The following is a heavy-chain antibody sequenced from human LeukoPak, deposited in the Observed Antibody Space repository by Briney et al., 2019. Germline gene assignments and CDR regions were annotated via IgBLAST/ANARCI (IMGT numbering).Heavy chain of an antibody. J-gene: IGHJ4*02. Sequence: ASVKVSCKASGYTFTGYYMHWVRQAPGQGLEWMGWINPNSGSTNYAQKFQGWVTMTRDTSISTAYMELSRLRSDDTAVYYCAREELAGTFDYWGQGTLVTVSS. CDR1: GYTFTGYY. CDR3: AREELAGTFDY. V-gene: IGHV1-2*04. D-gene: IGHD6-19*01. CDR2: INPNSGST.